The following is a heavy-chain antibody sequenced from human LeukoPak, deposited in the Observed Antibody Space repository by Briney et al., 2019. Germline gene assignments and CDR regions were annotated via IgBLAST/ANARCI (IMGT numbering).Heavy chain of an antibody. CDR2: IIPIFGTA. D-gene: IGHD2-2*02. J-gene: IGHJ6*03. CDR3: AGSDCSSTSCYNWNYYYIDV. CDR1: VGTFSSYA. Sequence: SVKVSCKASVGTFSSYAISWVRQAPGQGLEWMGGIIPIFGTANYAQKFQGRVTITTDESTSTAYMELSSLRSEDTAVYYCAGSDCSSTSCYNWNYYYIDVWGKGTTVTVSS. V-gene: IGHV1-69*05.